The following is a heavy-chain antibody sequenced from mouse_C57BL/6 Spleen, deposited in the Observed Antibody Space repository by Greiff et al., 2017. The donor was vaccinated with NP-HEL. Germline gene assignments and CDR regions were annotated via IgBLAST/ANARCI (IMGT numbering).Heavy chain of an antibody. D-gene: IGHD1-1*01. J-gene: IGHJ1*03. CDR1: GFTFSNYW. Sequence: EVQRVESGGGLVQPGGSMKLSCVASGFTFSNYWMNWVRQSPEKGLEWVAQIRLKSDNYATHYAESVKGRFTISRDDSKSSVYLQMNNLRAEDTGIYYCTRITTVVDWYFDVWGTGTTVTVSS. CDR2: IRLKSDNYAT. CDR3: TRITTVVDWYFDV. V-gene: IGHV6-3*01.